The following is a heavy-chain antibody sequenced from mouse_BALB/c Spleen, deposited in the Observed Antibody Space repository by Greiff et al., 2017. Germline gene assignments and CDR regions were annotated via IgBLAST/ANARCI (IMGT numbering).Heavy chain of an antibody. CDR3: ARRWLLHDAMDY. D-gene: IGHD2-3*01. J-gene: IGHJ4*01. V-gene: IGHV2-2*02. Sequence: QVQLQQSGPGLVQPSQSLSITCTVSGFSLTSYGVHWVRQSPGKGLEWLGVIWSGGSTDYNAAFISRLSISKDNSKSQVFFKMNSLQANDTAIYYCARRWLLHDAMDYWGQGTSVTVSS. CDR1: GFSLTSYG. CDR2: IWSGGST.